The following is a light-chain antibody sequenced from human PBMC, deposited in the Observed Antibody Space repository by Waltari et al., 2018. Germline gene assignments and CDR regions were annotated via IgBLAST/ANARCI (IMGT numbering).Light chain of an antibody. V-gene: IGLV2-14*03. Sequence: QSALTQPASVSGSPGQSITISCTGTSSHVGAYNYVSWYQQHPGKAPKLMIFDVSNRPSGFSNRFSGSKSGNPASLTISGLQAEDEADYYCSSYISSSTLELFGGGTSLTVL. CDR1: SSHVGAYNY. CDR2: DVS. CDR3: SSYISSSTLEL. J-gene: IGLJ2*01.